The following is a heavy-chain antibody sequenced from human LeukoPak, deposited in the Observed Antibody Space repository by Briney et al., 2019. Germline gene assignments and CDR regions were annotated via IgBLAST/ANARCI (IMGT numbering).Heavy chain of an antibody. CDR2: ISSSGSTI. CDR1: GFTFSSYE. CDR3: ARLYSSGWDY. D-gene: IGHD6-19*01. J-gene: IGHJ4*02. Sequence: GGSLRLSCAASGFTFSSYEMNWVRQAPGKGLEWVSYISSSGSTIYYADSVKGRFTISRDNTKNSLYLQMNSLRAEDTAVYYCARLYSSGWDYWGQGTLVTVSS. V-gene: IGHV3-48*03.